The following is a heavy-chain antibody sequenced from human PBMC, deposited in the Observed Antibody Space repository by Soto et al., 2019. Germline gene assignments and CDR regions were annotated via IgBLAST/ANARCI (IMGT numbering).Heavy chain of an antibody. CDR2: INQDGSEK. D-gene: IGHD3-10*01. CDR3: ARDSLRRGSGWEYYYMDV. J-gene: IGHJ6*03. V-gene: IGHV3-7*01. CDR1: GFNFSNYC. Sequence: EVQLVESGGGLVQPGGSLSLSCAASGFNFSNYCMSWVRQAPGKGLEWVANINQDGSEKNYVDSVKGRFTISRDNAKNSLYLQMNSLRAEDTAVFYCARDSLRRGSGWEYYYMDVWGKGTTVTVSS.